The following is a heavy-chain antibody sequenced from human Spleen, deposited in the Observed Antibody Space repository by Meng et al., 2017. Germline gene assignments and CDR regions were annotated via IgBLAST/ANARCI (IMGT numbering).Heavy chain of an antibody. CDR2: ISGYNGDT. Sequence: ASVKVSCKPSGYPFTAYYIHWVRQAPGQGLEWMGWISGYNGDTKYAQKFQGRVTMTTDTSTSTAYLELRSLRSDDTAVYYCARGGAASYYDSSGYYFDSFDVWGQGTMVTVSS. CDR3: ARGGAASYYDSSGYYFDSFDV. J-gene: IGHJ3*01. CDR1: GYPFTAYY. D-gene: IGHD3-22*01. V-gene: IGHV1-18*04.